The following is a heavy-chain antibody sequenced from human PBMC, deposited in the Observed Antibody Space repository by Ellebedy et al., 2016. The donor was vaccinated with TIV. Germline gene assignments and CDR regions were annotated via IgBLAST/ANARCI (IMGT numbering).Heavy chain of an antibody. CDR2: ISTSGST. CDR1: GGSISSYY. D-gene: IGHD2-15*01. CDR3: ARGIVVVVAAPYYYGMDV. J-gene: IGHJ6*02. Sequence: SETLSLXXTVSGGSISSYYWSWLRQPAGKGLEWVGRISTSGSTNYNPSLKSRVTMSVDTSKNQFSLKLSSVTAADTAVYNCARGIVVVVAAPYYYGMDVWGQGTTVTVSS. V-gene: IGHV4-4*07.